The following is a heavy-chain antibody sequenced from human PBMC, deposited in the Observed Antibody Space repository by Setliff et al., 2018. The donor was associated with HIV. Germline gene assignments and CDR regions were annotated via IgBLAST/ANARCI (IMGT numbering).Heavy chain of an antibody. D-gene: IGHD6-19*01. J-gene: IGHJ3*02. Sequence: PSETLSLTCAVSGGSITNKYWSWIRQPPGKGLEWLGYVSSSGTTNYTPSLESRLTISVDTSKNQVSLRLHSVTAADTAVYYCARVPVAGTARGVFDIWGQGTMVTVSS. CDR1: GGSITNKY. V-gene: IGHV4-59*08. CDR3: ARVPVAGTARGVFDI. CDR2: VSSSGTT.